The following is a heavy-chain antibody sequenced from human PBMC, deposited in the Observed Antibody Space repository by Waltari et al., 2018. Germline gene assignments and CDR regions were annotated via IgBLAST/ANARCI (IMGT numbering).Heavy chain of an antibody. CDR1: GFNFSDYA. Sequence: EVQLLQSGGGLVQPGGSLRLSCEASGFNFSDYAMTWVRQAPGKGLVWVSGITGSGGSLFYSDSVKGRFTVSRDNSKSTLYLQMNSLRVEDTATYYCAKVMFRGIIIVPYYFESWGQGALVTVSS. CDR3: AKVMFRGIIIVPYYFES. J-gene: IGHJ4*02. CDR2: ITGSGGSL. D-gene: IGHD3-10*01. V-gene: IGHV3-23*01.